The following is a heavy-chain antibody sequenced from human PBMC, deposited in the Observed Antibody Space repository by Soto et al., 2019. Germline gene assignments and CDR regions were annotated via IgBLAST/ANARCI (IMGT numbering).Heavy chain of an antibody. J-gene: IGHJ4*02. Sequence: QITLKESGPTLVKPTQTLTLTCTFSGFSLSTSGVGVGWLRQPPGKALEWLALIYWDDDKRYSPSLKSRLTITKDTSKNQVVLTMTNIDPVDTATYYCAHTYYDSSGYRCFDYWGQGTLVTVSS. V-gene: IGHV2-5*02. CDR2: IYWDDDK. CDR3: AHTYYDSSGYRCFDY. D-gene: IGHD3-22*01. CDR1: GFSLSTSGVG.